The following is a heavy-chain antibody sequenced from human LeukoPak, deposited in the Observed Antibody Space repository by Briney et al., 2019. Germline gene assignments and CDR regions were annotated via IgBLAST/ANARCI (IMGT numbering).Heavy chain of an antibody. CDR2: MNPNSGNT. D-gene: IGHD3-10*01. CDR3: ARAPYYYGSAWYFDL. CDR1: GYTFTSYD. Sequence: GASVKVSCKASGYTFTSYDINWVRQATGQGLEWMGWMNPNSGNTGYAQKLQGRVTMTRNTSISTAYMELSSLRSEDTAVYYCARAPYYYGSAWYFDLWGRGTLVTVSS. V-gene: IGHV1-8*01. J-gene: IGHJ2*01.